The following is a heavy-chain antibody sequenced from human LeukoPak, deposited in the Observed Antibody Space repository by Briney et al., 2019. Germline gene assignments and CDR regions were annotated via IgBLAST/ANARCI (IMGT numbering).Heavy chain of an antibody. CDR1: GASISSSDYY. CDR3: ATSSLLDTAMVMYYFDY. V-gene: IGHV4-39*07. J-gene: IGHJ4*02. CDR2: IYYSGTT. D-gene: IGHD5-18*01. Sequence: SETLSLTCTVSGASISSSDYYWGWIRQSPGKGLEWIGNIYYSGTTYYNPSLKSRVTISVDTSKNQFSLKLSSVTAADTAVYYCATSSLLDTAMVMYYFDYWGQGTLVTVSS.